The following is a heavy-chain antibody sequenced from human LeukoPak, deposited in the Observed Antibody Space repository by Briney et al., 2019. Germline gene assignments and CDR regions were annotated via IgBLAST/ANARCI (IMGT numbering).Heavy chain of an antibody. Sequence: GRSLRLSCAASGFTFSSYSMNWVRQAPGKGLEWVSAISGSGVSTYYADSVKGRFTISRDNAKNSLYLQMNSLRAEDTAVYYCARDKSDYWGQGTLVTVSS. V-gene: IGHV3-21*01. J-gene: IGHJ4*02. CDR2: ISGSGVST. CDR1: GFTFSSYS. CDR3: ARDKSDY.